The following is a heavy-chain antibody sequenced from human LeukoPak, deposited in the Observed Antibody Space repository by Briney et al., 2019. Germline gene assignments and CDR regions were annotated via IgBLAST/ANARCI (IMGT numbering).Heavy chain of an antibody. CDR3: ARDKTSSYWFDP. Sequence: GGSLRLSCAASGFTVSSNYMSWVRQAPGKGLEWVSVIYSGGSTYYADSVKGRFTISRDNSKNTLYLQMNSLRAEDTAVYDCARDKTSSYWFDPWGQGTLVTVSS. J-gene: IGHJ5*02. CDR2: IYSGGST. V-gene: IGHV3-53*01. CDR1: GFTVSSNY. D-gene: IGHD2-2*01.